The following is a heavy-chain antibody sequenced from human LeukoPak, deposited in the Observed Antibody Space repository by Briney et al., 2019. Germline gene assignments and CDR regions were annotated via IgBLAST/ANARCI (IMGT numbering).Heavy chain of an antibody. J-gene: IGHJ4*02. CDR3: ARDLEPQELLWFGGFDY. Sequence: PGGSLRPSCAASGFTFSSYAMHWVRQAPGKGLEWVAVISYDGSNKYYADSVKGRFTISRDNSKNTLYLQMNSLRAEDTAVYYCARDLEPQELLWFGGFDYWGQGTLVTVSS. CDR2: ISYDGSNK. D-gene: IGHD3-10*01. V-gene: IGHV3-30-3*01. CDR1: GFTFSSYA.